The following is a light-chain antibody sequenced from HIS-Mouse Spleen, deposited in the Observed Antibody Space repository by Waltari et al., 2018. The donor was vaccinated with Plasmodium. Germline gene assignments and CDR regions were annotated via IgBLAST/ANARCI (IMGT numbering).Light chain of an antibody. CDR1: PLPQNY. V-gene: IGLV3-10*01. CDR2: EDS. CDR3: YSTDSSGNHRV. Sequence: SYELTQPPSVSVSPGQTARITCSGDPLPQNYAYSYQQKSGQAPVLVIYEDSKRPSGIPERFSGSSSGTMATLTISGAQVEDEADYYCYSTDSSGNHRVFGGGTKLTVL. J-gene: IGLJ3*02.